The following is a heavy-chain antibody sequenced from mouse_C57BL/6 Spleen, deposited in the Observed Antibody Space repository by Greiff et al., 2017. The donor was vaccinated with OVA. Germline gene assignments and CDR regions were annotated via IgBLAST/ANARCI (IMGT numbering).Heavy chain of an antibody. Sequence: VQRVESGAELAKPGASVKLSCKASGYTFTSYWMHWVKQRPGQGLEWIGYINPSSGYTKYNQKFKDKATLTADKSSSTAYMQLSSLTYEDSAVYYCAVITTDPFDYWGQGTTLTVSS. V-gene: IGHV1-7*01. D-gene: IGHD1-1*01. CDR1: GYTFTSYW. CDR3: AVITTDPFDY. CDR2: INPSSGYT. J-gene: IGHJ2*01.